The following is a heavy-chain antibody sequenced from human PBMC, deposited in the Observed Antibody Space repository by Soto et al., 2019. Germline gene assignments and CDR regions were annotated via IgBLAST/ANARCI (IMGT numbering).Heavy chain of an antibody. V-gene: IGHV3-33*05. CDR3: ARGDHYFGN. J-gene: IGHJ4*02. Sequence: XGSLRLSCAASGFAFSSSGMHWVRQAPGKGLEWVAVLSFDETYDYYADSVKGRFTISRDISKNTVYLQMSSLRVEDPAVYYCARGDHYFGNSGQGPLVTVSS. CDR1: GFAFSSSG. D-gene: IGHD2-21*01. CDR2: LSFDETYD.